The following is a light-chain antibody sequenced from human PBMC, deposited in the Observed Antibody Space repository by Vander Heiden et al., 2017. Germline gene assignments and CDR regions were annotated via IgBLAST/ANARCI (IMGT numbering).Light chain of an antibody. CDR3: GTWDSSLSAVV. Sequence: QSVLTQPLSVSAAPGQKVTIPCSGSSSNIGNNYVSWYQQPPGTAPKLLIYDNNKRPSGIPDRFSGSKSGTSATLGITGLQTGDEADYYCGTWDSSLSAVVFGGGTKLTVL. V-gene: IGLV1-51*01. CDR1: SSNIGNNY. J-gene: IGLJ2*01. CDR2: DNN.